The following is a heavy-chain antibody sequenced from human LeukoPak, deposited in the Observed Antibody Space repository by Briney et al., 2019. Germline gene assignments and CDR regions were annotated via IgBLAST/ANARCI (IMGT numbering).Heavy chain of an antibody. CDR2: INWNGGST. J-gene: IGHJ4*02. CDR1: GFTFDDYG. D-gene: IGHD3-10*01. Sequence: PGGSLRLSCAASGFTFDDYGMSWVRQVPGKGLEWVSGINWNGGSTGYTDSVKGRFTISRDNAKNSLYLKMNSLRSEDTALYSCARRRVTFVRGVDITSYYFDYWGQGTLVTVSS. CDR3: ARRRVTFVRGVDITSYYFDY. V-gene: IGHV3-20*04.